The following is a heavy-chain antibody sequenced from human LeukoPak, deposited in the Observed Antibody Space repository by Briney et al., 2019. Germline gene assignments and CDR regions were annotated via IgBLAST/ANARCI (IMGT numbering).Heavy chain of an antibody. V-gene: IGHV3-23*01. J-gene: IGHJ4*02. D-gene: IGHD1-7*01. CDR3: ARDAGITGTTDLDY. CDR2: ISDNT. CDR1: GFTFSMYA. Sequence: GGSLRLSCAVSGFTFSMYAMAWVRQAPGKGLEWVSGISDNTYYADSVRGRFTISRDNSKNTLYLQMNSLRAEDTAVYYCARDAGITGTTDLDYWGQGTLVTVSS.